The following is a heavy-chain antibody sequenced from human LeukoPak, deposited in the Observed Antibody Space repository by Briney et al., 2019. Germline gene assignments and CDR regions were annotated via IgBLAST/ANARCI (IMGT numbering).Heavy chain of an antibody. V-gene: IGHV4-4*02. J-gene: IGHJ4*02. CDR1: GGPISSSNW. D-gene: IGHD4-23*01. CDR3: ARGPNYGGNSKDLHF. CDR2: IYHSGST. Sequence: SGTLSLTCAVSGGPISSSNWWSWVRQPPGKGLEWIGEIYHSGSTNYNPSLKSRVTISVDTSKNQFSLKLRSVTAADTAVYYCARGPNYGGNSKDLHFWGQGTLVTVSS.